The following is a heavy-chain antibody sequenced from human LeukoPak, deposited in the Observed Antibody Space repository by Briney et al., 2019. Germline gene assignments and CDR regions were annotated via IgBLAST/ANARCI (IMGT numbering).Heavy chain of an antibody. CDR1: GGSISSYY. V-gene: IGHV4-59*01. J-gene: IGHJ4*02. CDR3: ARARGVFGVVIGVYFDY. D-gene: IGHD3-3*01. Sequence: SETLSLTCTVSGGSISSYYWSWIRQPPGKGLEWIGYIYYSRSTNYNPSLKSRVTISVDTSKNQFSLKLSSVTAADTAVYYCARARGVFGVVIGVYFDYWGQGTLVTVSS. CDR2: IYYSRST.